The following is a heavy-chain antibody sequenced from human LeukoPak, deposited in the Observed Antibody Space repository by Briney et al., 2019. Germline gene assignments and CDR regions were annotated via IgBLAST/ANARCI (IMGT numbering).Heavy chain of an antibody. J-gene: IGHJ4*02. D-gene: IGHD1-1*01. CDR1: GGSISSHY. V-gene: IGHV4-59*11. CDR2: IYYSGRT. Sequence: SETLSLTCTVSGGSISSHYWSWIRRSPGKGLEWIGYIYYSGRTNYNPSLKSRATISLDTSENQFSLKLSSVTAADTAMYYCASLETGAWQFDYWGQGTLVTVSS. CDR3: ASLETGAWQFDY.